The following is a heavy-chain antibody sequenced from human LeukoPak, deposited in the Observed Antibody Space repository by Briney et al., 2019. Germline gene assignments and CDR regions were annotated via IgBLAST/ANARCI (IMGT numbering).Heavy chain of an antibody. Sequence: ASVKVSCKASGYTFTSYDINWVRQATGQGLEWMGWMNPNSGNTGYAQKFQGRVTMTRNTSISTAYMELSSLRSEDTAVYYCARVRGSSGCFDPWGQGTLVTVSS. V-gene: IGHV1-8*01. D-gene: IGHD6-6*01. CDR2: MNPNSGNT. CDR3: ARVRGSSGCFDP. CDR1: GYTFTSYD. J-gene: IGHJ5*02.